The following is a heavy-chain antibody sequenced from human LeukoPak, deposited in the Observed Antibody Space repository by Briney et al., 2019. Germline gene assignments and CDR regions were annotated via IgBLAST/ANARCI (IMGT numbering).Heavy chain of an antibody. D-gene: IGHD3-10*01. CDR1: GYSISSGYF. J-gene: IGHJ5*02. CDR2: INHSGST. V-gene: IGHV4-38-2*02. Sequence: SETLSLTCTVSGYSISSGYFWGWIRQPPGKGLEWIGEINHSGSTNYNPSLKSRVTISVDTSKNQFSLKLSSVTAADTAVYYCARLELLWFGELLGGNWFDPWGQGTLVTVSS. CDR3: ARLELLWFGELLGGNWFDP.